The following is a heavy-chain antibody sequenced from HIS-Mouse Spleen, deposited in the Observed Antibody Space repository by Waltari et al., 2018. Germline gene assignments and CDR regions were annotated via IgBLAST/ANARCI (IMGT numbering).Heavy chain of an antibody. J-gene: IGHJ4*02. CDR3: ARSFLEWLLYFDY. CDR2: ISAYNGNT. Sequence: QVQLVPSGAEVKKPGASVKVSFQASGYPFTSYGTSWVRQAPGQGLEWMGWISAYNGNTNYEQKLQGRVTMTTDTSTSTAYMELRSLRSDDTAVYYCARSFLEWLLYFDYWGQGTLVTVSS. CDR1: GYPFTSYG. V-gene: IGHV1-18*01. D-gene: IGHD3-3*02.